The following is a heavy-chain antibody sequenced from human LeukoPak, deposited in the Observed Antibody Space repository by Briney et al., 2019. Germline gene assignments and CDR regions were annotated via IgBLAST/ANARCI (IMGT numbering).Heavy chain of an antibody. CDR3: AKDILAAGLFFDY. J-gene: IGHJ4*02. Sequence: TGGSLRLSCAASGFTFSDYYMSWIRQAPGKGLEWVSYISNKGSSSTTYYADSVEGRFTISRDDAQNSLYLQMNSLRADDTAVCYCAKDILAAGLFFDYWGQGILVTVSS. D-gene: IGHD6-13*01. V-gene: IGHV3-11*01. CDR1: GFTFSDYY. CDR2: ISNKGSSSTT.